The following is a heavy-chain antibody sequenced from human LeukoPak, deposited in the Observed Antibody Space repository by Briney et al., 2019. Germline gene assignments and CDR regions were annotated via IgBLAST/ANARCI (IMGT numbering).Heavy chain of an antibody. Sequence: SETLSLTCAVYGGSFSGYYWSWIRQPPGKGLEWIGEMNHSGSTNYNPSLKSRVTISVDTSKNQFSLKLSSVTAADTAVYYCARGPNTYYYDSSGYYSPWGQGTLVTASS. CDR2: MNHSGST. D-gene: IGHD3-22*01. J-gene: IGHJ5*02. V-gene: IGHV4-34*01. CDR3: ARGPNTYYYDSSGYYSP. CDR1: GGSFSGYY.